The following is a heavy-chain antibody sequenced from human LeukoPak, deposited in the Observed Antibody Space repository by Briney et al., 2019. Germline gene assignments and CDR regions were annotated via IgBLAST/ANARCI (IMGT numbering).Heavy chain of an antibody. J-gene: IGHJ4*02. D-gene: IGHD1-1*01. CDR3: ARVVLNEGTRNFDY. CDR1: GGTFSSYA. V-gene: IGHV1-69*05. Sequence: SVKVSCKASGGTFSSYAISWVRQAPGQGLEWMGGIIPIFGTANYAQKLQGRVTMTTDTSTSTAYMELRSLRSDDTAVYYCARVVLNEGTRNFDYWGQGTLVTVSS. CDR2: IIPIFGTA.